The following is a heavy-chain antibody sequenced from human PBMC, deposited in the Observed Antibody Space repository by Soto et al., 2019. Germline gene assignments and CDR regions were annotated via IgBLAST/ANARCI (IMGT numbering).Heavy chain of an antibody. CDR3: ARGLVSSSWFMHX. V-gene: IGHV4-59*01. CDR2: IYYSGST. J-gene: IGHJ6*02. D-gene: IGHD6-13*01. Sequence: SETLSLTCTVSGGSISSYYWSWIRQPPGKGLEWILYIYYSGSTNYNPSLKSLVTIQVETSKKQFSLKLSSVTAADTAVYYCARGLVSSSWFMHXWGQGTTVTVS. CDR1: GGSISSYY.